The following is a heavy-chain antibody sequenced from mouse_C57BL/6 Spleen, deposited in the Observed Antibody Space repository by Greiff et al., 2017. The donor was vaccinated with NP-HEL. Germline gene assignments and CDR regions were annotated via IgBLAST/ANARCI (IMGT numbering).Heavy chain of an antibody. CDR1: GYTFTDYY. Sequence: QVQLQQSGAELVRPGASVKLSCKASGYTFTDYYINWVKQRPGQGLEWIARIYPGSGNTYYNEKFKGKATLTAEKSSSTAYMQLSSLTSEDSAVYFCAYGSSYHYWGQGTTLTVSS. V-gene: IGHV1-76*01. J-gene: IGHJ2*01. D-gene: IGHD1-1*01. CDR2: IYPGSGNT. CDR3: AYGSSYHY.